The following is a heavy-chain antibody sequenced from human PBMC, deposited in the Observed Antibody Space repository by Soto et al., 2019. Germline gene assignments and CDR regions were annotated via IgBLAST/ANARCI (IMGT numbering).Heavy chain of an antibody. CDR1: GGSISSYY. CDR2: IYYSGST. D-gene: IGHD6-13*01. J-gene: IGHJ4*02. CDR3: ARCGVGIAAAAPDY. Sequence: PSETLSLTCTVSGGSISSYYWSWIRQPPGKGLEWIGYIYYSGSTNYNPSLKSRVTISVDTSKNQFSLKLSSVTAADTAVYYCARCGVGIAAAAPDYWGQGTLVTVSS. V-gene: IGHV4-59*08.